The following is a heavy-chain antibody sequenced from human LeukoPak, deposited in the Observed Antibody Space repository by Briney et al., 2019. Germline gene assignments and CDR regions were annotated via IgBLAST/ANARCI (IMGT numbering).Heavy chain of an antibody. CDR2: ISSSSSYI. Sequence: GGSLRLSCAASGFTFNNYYMSWIRQAPGKGLEWVSSISSSSSYIYYADSVKGRFTISRDNAKNSLYLQMNSLRAEDTAVYYCAGGGSSGYYDYWGQGTLVTVSS. V-gene: IGHV3-21*01. D-gene: IGHD3-22*01. J-gene: IGHJ4*02. CDR3: AGGGSSGYYDY. CDR1: GFTFNNYY.